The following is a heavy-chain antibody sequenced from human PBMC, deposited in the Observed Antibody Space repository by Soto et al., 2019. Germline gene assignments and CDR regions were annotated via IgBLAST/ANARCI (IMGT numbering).Heavy chain of an antibody. D-gene: IGHD3-22*01. CDR2: ISAYNGNT. Sequence: ASVKVSCKASGYTFTSYGISWVRQAPGQGLEWMGWISAYNGNTNYAQKLQGRVTMTTDTSTSTAYMELRSLRSDDTAVYYCARDYYDSSGYFRFPPDYWGQGTLVTVSS. J-gene: IGHJ4*02. V-gene: IGHV1-18*04. CDR1: GYTFTSYG. CDR3: ARDYYDSSGYFRFPPDY.